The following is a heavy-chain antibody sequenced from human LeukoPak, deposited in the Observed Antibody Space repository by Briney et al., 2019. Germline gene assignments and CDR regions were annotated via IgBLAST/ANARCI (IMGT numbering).Heavy chain of an antibody. CDR2: ISGSGGST. D-gene: IGHD2-2*01. J-gene: IGHJ3*02. CDR1: GFTFSSCA. CDR3: AKDRVYCSSTSCSGDAFDI. V-gene: IGHV3-23*01. Sequence: GGSLRLSCAASGFTFSSCAMSWVRQAPGKGLEWVSAISGSGGSTYYADSVKGRFTISRDNSKNTLYLQMNSLRAEDTAVYYCAKDRVYCSSTSCSGDAFDIWGQGTMVTVSS.